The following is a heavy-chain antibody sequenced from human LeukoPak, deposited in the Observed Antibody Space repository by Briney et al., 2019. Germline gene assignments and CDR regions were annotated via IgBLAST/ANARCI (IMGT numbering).Heavy chain of an antibody. CDR2: FYYSGGT. J-gene: IGHJ3*02. Sequence: PSETLSLTCTVSGGSISSGGYYWSWIRQHPGKGLEWIGFFYYSGGTYYNPSLKSRLTISIDTSENQFSLKVSSVTAADTAVYYCARGSPGDAFDIWGQGTLITVSS. CDR1: GGSISSGGYY. V-gene: IGHV4-31*03. CDR3: ARGSPGDAFDI.